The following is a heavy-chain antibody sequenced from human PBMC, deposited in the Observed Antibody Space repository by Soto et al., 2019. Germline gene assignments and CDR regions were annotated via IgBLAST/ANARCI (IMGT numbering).Heavy chain of an antibody. Sequence: QVQLVQSGAEVKKPGASVEVSCKASGYTFTSYGISWVRQAPGQGLEWMGWISAYNGNTHYAQQLQGRVTMTTDTSTSTAYMEQRRLRSDDTAVYYCARDILEYCSGGSCYSSGSGGQGTLVTVSS. J-gene: IGHJ4*02. CDR3: ARDILEYCSGGSCYSSGS. CDR1: GYTFTSYG. V-gene: IGHV1-18*01. D-gene: IGHD2-15*01. CDR2: ISAYNGNT.